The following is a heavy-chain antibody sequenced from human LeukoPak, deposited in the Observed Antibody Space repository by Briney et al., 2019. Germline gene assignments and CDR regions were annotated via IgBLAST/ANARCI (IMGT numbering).Heavy chain of an antibody. J-gene: IGHJ4*02. CDR1: GFTFSDYW. D-gene: IGHD4-17*01. CDR3: ARYDYGDYSTTFDY. CDR2: IKQDGSEK. V-gene: IGHV3-7*03. Sequence: PGGSLRLSCAASGFTFSDYWLQWVRQAPGKGLEWVANIKQDGSEKYYVHSVKGRFTISRDNAKNSLYLEMNNLRAEDTAVYYCARYDYGDYSTTFDYWGQGTLVTVSS.